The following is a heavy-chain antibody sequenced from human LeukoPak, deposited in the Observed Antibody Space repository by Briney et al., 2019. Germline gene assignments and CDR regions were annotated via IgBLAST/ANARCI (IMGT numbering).Heavy chain of an antibody. D-gene: IGHD3-10*01. V-gene: IGHV3-33*01. CDR1: GFTFSSYG. Sequence: GRSLRLSCAASGFTFSSYGMHWVRQAPGKGLEWVAVIWYDGSNKYYADSVKGRFTISRDNSKNTLYLQMNSLRAEDTAVYYCARDLEHYYGSGSPDYWGQGTLVTVSS. CDR2: IWYDGSNK. J-gene: IGHJ4*02. CDR3: ARDLEHYYGSGSPDY.